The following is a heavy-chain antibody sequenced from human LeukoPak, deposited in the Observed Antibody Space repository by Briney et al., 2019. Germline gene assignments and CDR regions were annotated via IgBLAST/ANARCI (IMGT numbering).Heavy chain of an antibody. D-gene: IGHD2-15*01. CDR1: GFTFSIYN. V-gene: IGHV3-48*02. CDR3: ARDDYCSGGDCYSGAFDY. Sequence: GGSLRLSCAASGFTFSIYNMNWVRLAPGKGLEWVSYIVSSSTIYYADSVRGRFTISRDNAKNSLYLQMNSLRDDDTAVYFCARDDYCSGGDCYSGAFDYWGQGTPVTVSS. CDR2: IVSSSTI. J-gene: IGHJ4*02.